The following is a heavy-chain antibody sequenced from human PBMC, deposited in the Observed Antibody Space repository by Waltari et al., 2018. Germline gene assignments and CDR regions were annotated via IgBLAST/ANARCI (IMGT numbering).Heavy chain of an antibody. Sequence: EVQLVESGGGLVKPGGSLRLSCAASGFAFSTYTMNWVRQAPGKGLEWVAPSSTSSTYIYYADSVKGRFTVYRDNAKNSLFLQIKSPRADDTAVYYCARDSVPYSVGSYRFDYWGQGTLVTVSS. CDR1: GFAFSTYT. V-gene: IGHV3-21*02. CDR3: ARDSVPYSVGSYRFDY. CDR2: SSTSSTYI. J-gene: IGHJ4*02. D-gene: IGHD3-16*02.